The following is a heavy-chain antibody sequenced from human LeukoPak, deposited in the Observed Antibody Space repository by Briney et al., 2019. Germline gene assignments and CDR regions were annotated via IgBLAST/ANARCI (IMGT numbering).Heavy chain of an antibody. CDR3: AATVTDTLRFDY. CDR2: IIPIFGTA. D-gene: IGHD4-17*01. V-gene: IGHV1-69*13. CDR1: GGTFSSYA. Sequence: AASVKVSCKASGGTFSSYAISWVRQAPGQGLEWMGGIIPIFGTANYAQKFQGRVTITADESTSTAYMELSSLRSEDTAVYYCAATVTDTLRFDYWGQGTLVTVSS. J-gene: IGHJ4*02.